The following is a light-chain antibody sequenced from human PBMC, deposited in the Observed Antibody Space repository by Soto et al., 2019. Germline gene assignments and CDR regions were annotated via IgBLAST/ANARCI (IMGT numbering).Light chain of an antibody. CDR1: QSVSNNW. Sequence: EVVLMQSPGTLSLSPGERATLSCRASQSVSNNWLAWYQQKPGQAPRLLIYGASSRPGGIPDKFSGSGSGTDFTLTINRLEPEDFAVYYCQQYGRSPYTFGQGTKVEI. V-gene: IGKV3-20*01. CDR3: QQYGRSPYT. J-gene: IGKJ2*01. CDR2: GAS.